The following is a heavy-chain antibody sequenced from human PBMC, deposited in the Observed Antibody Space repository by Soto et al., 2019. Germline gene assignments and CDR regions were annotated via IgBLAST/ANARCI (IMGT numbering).Heavy chain of an antibody. J-gene: IGHJ6*02. Sequence: QVQLVQSGAEVKKPGASVKVSCKASGYTFTSYGISWVRQAPGQGLEWMGWISAYNGNTNYAQKLQGRVTMTKDTSKSTAYMELRSLRSDDTAVYYCARDRSNDFWSGYYRYYYYGMDVWGQGTTVTVSS. V-gene: IGHV1-18*04. CDR2: ISAYNGNT. CDR3: ARDRSNDFWSGYYRYYYYGMDV. D-gene: IGHD3-3*01. CDR1: GYTFTSYG.